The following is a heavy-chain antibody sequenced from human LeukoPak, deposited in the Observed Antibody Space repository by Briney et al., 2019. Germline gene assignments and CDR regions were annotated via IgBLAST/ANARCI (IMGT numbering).Heavy chain of an antibody. CDR2: IKSKTDGGTT. CDR3: TTAFNGPDFDY. D-gene: IGHD2-8*01. CDR1: GFTVSSNY. J-gene: IGHJ4*02. Sequence: GGSLRLSCAASGFTVSSNYMSWVRQAPGKGLEWVGRIKSKTDGGTTDYAAPVKGRFTISRDDSKNTLYLQMNSLKTEDTAVYYCTTAFNGPDFDYWGQGTLVTVSS. V-gene: IGHV3-15*01.